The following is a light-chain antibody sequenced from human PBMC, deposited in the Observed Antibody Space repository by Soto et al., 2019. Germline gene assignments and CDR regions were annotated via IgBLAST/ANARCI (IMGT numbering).Light chain of an antibody. V-gene: IGKV3-15*01. CDR2: GAS. Sequence: EIVMTQSPATLSVSPGERATLSCRASQSVSGNLAWYQQKPGQAPRLLIYGASTRATGIPARFSGSGSGTDFTITISSLQSEDFAVYYCQQYNKCPYTFGQGTKLEIK. J-gene: IGKJ2*01. CDR3: QQYNKCPYT. CDR1: QSVSGN.